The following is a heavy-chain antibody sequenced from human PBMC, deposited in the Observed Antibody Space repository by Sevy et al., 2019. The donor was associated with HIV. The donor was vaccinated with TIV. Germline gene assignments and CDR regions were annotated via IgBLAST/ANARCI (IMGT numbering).Heavy chain of an antibody. CDR3: STSRDLVWSTSFSNTFDY. CDR1: GYTFTNYY. D-gene: IGHD2-2*01. CDR2: INPNSGGT. V-gene: IGHV1-2*06. Sequence: ASVKVSCKASGYTFTNYYMHWVRQAPGQGLEWMGRINPNSGGTNYPQKFQGRVTMTRDTSISTAYMELSRLRSDDTAMYYCSTSRDLVWSTSFSNTFDYWGQGTLVTVSS. J-gene: IGHJ4*02.